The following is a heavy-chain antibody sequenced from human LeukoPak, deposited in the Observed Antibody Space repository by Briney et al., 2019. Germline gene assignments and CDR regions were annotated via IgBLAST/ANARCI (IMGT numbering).Heavy chain of an antibody. CDR1: GFTFRSYE. D-gene: IGHD3-22*01. J-gene: IGHJ6*03. CDR3: AKGSKLVVITRDHYMAV. Sequence: GGSLRLSCEDSGFTFRSYEMNWVRQAPGKGLEWIAYLSSSGSAFSYADSVKGRFTISRDNSKNTLYLQMNSLRAGDTAVYYCAKGSKLVVITRDHYMAVWGKGTTVTISS. CDR2: LSSSGSAF. V-gene: IGHV3-48*03.